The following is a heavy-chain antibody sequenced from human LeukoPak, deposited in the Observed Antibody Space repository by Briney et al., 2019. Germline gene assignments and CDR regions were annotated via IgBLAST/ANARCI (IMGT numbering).Heavy chain of an antibody. D-gene: IGHD2-15*01. CDR2: INPNSGGT. CDR3: ARDSGGYCSGGSCYDAFDI. Sequence: ASVKVSCKASGYTFTSYGISWVRQAPGQGLEWMGWINPNSGGTNYAQKFQGRVTMTRDTSISTAYMELSRLRSDDTAVYYCARDSGGYCSGGSCYDAFDIWGQGTMVTVSS. CDR1: GYTFTSYG. J-gene: IGHJ3*02. V-gene: IGHV1-2*02.